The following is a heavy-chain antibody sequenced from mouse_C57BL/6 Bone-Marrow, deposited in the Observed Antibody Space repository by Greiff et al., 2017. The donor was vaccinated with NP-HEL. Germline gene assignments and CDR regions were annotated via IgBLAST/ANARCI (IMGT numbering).Heavy chain of an antibody. J-gene: IGHJ4*01. CDR1: GFTFSDAW. V-gene: IGHV6-6*01. D-gene: IGHD2-2*01. CDR2: IRNKANNHAT. Sequence: EVMLVESGGGLVQPGGSMKLSCAASGFTFSDAWMDWVRQSPEKGLEWVAEIRNKANNHATYYAESVKGRFTISRDDSKSSVYLQMNSLRAEDTGIYYCTSYYGYDETGFYYAMDYWGQGTSVTVSS. CDR3: TSYYGYDETGFYYAMDY.